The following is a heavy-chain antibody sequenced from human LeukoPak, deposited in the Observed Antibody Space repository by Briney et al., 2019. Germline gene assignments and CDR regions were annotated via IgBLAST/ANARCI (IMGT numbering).Heavy chain of an antibody. J-gene: IGHJ3*02. CDR2: INAGNGNT. D-gene: IGHD3-9*01. CDR1: GYTFTSYA. V-gene: IGHV1-3*01. Sequence: ASVKVSCKASGYTFTSYAMHWVRQAPGRRLEWMGWINAGNGNTKYSQKFQGSVTITRDTSASTAYMELSSLRSEDTAVYYCAREALTGSAFDIWGQGTMVTVSS. CDR3: AREALTGSAFDI.